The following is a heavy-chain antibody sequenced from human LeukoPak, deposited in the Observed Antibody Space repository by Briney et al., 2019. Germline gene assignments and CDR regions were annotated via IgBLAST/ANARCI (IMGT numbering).Heavy chain of an antibody. Sequence: SVKVSCKASGFNFTSSGMQWVRQARGQRLEWIGWIVVGSGNTNYAQKFQERVTITRDMSTSTAYMELSGLRSEDTAVYYCAADTSFDIWGQGTMVTVSS. CDR2: IVVGSGNT. CDR1: GFNFTSSG. CDR3: AADTSFDI. D-gene: IGHD3-16*01. V-gene: IGHV1-58*02. J-gene: IGHJ3*02.